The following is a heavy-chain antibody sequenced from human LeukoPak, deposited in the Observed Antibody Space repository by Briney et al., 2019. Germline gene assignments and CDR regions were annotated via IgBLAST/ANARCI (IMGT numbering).Heavy chain of an antibody. D-gene: IGHD3-10*01. CDR1: GYSISSGFY. V-gene: IGHV4-38-2*02. Sequence: PSETLSLTCTVSGYSISSGFYWGWIRQPPGKGLEWIGSIYHSGSTHYNSSLKSRVTISVDTSKNQFSLKLSSVTAADTAVYYCARRRITMVRGVTHWFDPWGQGTLVTVSS. CDR3: ARRRITMVRGVTHWFDP. J-gene: IGHJ5*02. CDR2: IYHSGST.